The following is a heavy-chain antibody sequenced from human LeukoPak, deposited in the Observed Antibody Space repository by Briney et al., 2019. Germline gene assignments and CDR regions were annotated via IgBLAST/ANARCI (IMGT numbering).Heavy chain of an antibody. Sequence: AGGSLRLSCAASGFTFSNYWMSWVRQVPGKGLEWVANIKQDGGEKYYVDSVEGRFAISRDNAQNSLYLQMNSLRVEDTAVYYCARWQPGFDPWGQGTLVTVSS. V-gene: IGHV3-7*01. J-gene: IGHJ5*02. CDR2: IKQDGGEK. D-gene: IGHD6-13*01. CDR3: ARWQPGFDP. CDR1: GFTFSNYW.